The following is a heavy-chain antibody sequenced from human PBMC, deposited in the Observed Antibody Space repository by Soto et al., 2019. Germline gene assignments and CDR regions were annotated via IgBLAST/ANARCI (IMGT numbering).Heavy chain of an antibody. CDR3: ARALYYYDNSGLAY. J-gene: IGHJ4*02. CDR2: INIYSGDA. Sequence: QVRLEQSGPEVKKTGASVKVSCKASGYTFTSYGISWVRQAPGQGLEWMGWINIYSGDANYAQRFQDRVTMTRDTSTNKVYMEMRSLTSDDTAVYYCARALYYYDNSGLAYWGQGTRVTVSS. CDR1: GYTFTSYG. D-gene: IGHD3-22*01. V-gene: IGHV1-18*01.